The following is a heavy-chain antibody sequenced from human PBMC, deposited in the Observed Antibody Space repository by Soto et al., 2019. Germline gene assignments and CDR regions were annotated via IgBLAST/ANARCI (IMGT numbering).Heavy chain of an antibody. CDR2: IYPFDYET. CDR1: GYDFSNFW. D-gene: IGHD6-13*01. Sequence: SLKVSCHCSGYDFSNFWIAWVRQFPGKGLELMGIIYPFDYETRYSPSFHGKVTISADRSIDTDYLQWSSLEASDSAFYFCARRRGSSQHFDYWGKGDLVTVSA. J-gene: IGHJ4*02. CDR3: ARRRGSSQHFDY. V-gene: IGHV5-51*01.